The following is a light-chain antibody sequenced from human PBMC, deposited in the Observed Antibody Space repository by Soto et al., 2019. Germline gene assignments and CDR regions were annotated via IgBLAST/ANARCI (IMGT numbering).Light chain of an antibody. J-gene: IGLJ2*01. Sequence: SYELTQPPSVSVAPGQTARITCGGNNVGSKSVHWYQQKPGQAPVLVVYDDSDRRSGIPERFSGSNSGNTATLTISRVEAGDEADYYCQVWDSSSDHVVFGGGTKLTVL. CDR3: QVWDSSSDHVV. V-gene: IGLV3-21*02. CDR1: NVGSKS. CDR2: DDS.